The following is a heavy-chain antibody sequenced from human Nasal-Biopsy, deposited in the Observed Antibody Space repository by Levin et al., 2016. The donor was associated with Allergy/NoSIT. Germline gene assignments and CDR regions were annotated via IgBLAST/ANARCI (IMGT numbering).Heavy chain of an antibody. V-gene: IGHV3-74*01. Sequence: GSLRLSCAASGFSFSSYWMHWVRQAPGKGPLWVSRINTDGSTTHYVDSVKGRFTISRDNSKNTLNLLMNSLRVEDTAVYYCAKERHTSGRCGAFQIGGQGTMVTASS. J-gene: IGHJ3*02. CDR2: INTDGSTT. CDR1: GFSFSSYW. CDR3: AKERHTSGRCGAFQI. D-gene: IGHD6-19*01.